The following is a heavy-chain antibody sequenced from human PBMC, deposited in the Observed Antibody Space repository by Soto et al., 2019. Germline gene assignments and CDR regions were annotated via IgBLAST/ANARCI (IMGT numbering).Heavy chain of an antibody. D-gene: IGHD3-9*01. Sequence: SETLSLTCTVSGGSISSYYWSWIRQPPGKGLEWIGYIYYSGSTNYNPSLKSRVTISVDTSKNQFSLKLSSVTAADTAVYYCARHLRYYDILTGYYGFGAFDYWGQGTLVTVSS. V-gene: IGHV4-59*08. CDR2: IYYSGST. CDR1: GGSISSYY. CDR3: ARHLRYYDILTGYYGFGAFDY. J-gene: IGHJ4*02.